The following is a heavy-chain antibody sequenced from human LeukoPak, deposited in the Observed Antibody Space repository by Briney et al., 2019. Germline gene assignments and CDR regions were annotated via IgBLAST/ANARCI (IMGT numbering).Heavy chain of an antibody. Sequence: GGSLRLSCAASGFTFSSYGMHWVRQAPGKGLEWVAFIRYDGSNKYYADSVKGRFTISRDNSKNTLYLQMNSLRAEDTAVYYCAKDGGSTVWFPFDYWGQGTLVTVSS. D-gene: IGHD4-17*01. CDR2: IRYDGSNK. CDR3: AKDGGSTVWFPFDY. J-gene: IGHJ4*02. V-gene: IGHV3-30*02. CDR1: GFTFSSYG.